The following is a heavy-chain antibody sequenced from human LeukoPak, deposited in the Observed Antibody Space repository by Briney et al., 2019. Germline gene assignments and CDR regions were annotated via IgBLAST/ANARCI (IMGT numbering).Heavy chain of an antibody. Sequence: GGSLRLSCAASGFTFSSYGMHWVRQAPGKGLEWVAVIWYDGSNKYYADSVKGRFTISRDNSKNTLYLQMNSLRAEDTAVYYCAREATVVTYFGYWGQGTLVTVSS. CDR1: GFTFSSYG. V-gene: IGHV3-33*01. D-gene: IGHD4-17*01. CDR3: AREATVVTYFGY. J-gene: IGHJ4*02. CDR2: IWYDGSNK.